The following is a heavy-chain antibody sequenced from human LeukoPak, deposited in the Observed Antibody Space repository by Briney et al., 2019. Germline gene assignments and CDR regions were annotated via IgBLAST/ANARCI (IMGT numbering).Heavy chain of an antibody. CDR2: ISNDATGRVQ. J-gene: IGHJ4*02. CDR1: GFTFSSYT. D-gene: IGHD6-13*01. V-gene: IGHV3-30*01. Sequence: GGSLRLSCAASGFTFSSYTMHWVRQTPGKGLEWVAVISNDATGRVQYYADSVKGRFTISRDNSKNTLYLQMNSLRPEDTAVYCCARDHWGRITTGGYFHYWGQGTLVTVSS. CDR3: ARDHWGRITTGGYFHY.